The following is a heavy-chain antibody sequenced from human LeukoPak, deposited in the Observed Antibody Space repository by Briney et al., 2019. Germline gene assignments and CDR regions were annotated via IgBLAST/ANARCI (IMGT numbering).Heavy chain of an antibody. Sequence: GGSLRLSCAASGFTFSDYHMSWIRQAPGKGLEWVSYIRSSGSTIYYADSVKGRFTISRDNAKNSLYLQMNSLRAEDTAVYYCARLPARSGYYTDYWGQGTLVTVSS. CDR3: ARLPARSGYYTDY. J-gene: IGHJ4*02. CDR2: IRSSGSTI. CDR1: GFTFSDYH. D-gene: IGHD3-3*01. V-gene: IGHV3-11*01.